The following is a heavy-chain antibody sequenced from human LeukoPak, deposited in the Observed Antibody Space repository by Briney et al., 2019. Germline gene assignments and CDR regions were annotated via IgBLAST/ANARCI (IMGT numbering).Heavy chain of an antibody. CDR3: ARVPGPNPYFDY. V-gene: IGHV1-69*13. Sequence: SVKVSCKASGGTFSSYAISWVRQAPGQGLEWMGGIIPIFGTANYAQKFQGRVTITADESTSTAYMELSSLRSEDTAVYYCARVPGPNPYFDYWGQGTLVTVSS. J-gene: IGHJ4*02. D-gene: IGHD1-14*01. CDR2: IIPIFGTA. CDR1: GGTFSSYA.